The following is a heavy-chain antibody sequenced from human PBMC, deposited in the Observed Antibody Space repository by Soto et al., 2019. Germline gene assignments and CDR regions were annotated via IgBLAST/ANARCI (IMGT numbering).Heavy chain of an antibody. CDR1: GFTFSSYS. CDR2: ISSSSSYI. D-gene: IGHD4-17*01. J-gene: IGHJ4*02. V-gene: IGHV3-21*01. Sequence: GGSLRLSCAASGFTFSSYSMNWVRQAPGKGLEWVSSISSSSSYIYYADSVKGRFTISRDNAKNSLYLQMNSLRAEDTAVYYCARVKGDHDYGDPRFDYWGQGTLVTVSS. CDR3: ARVKGDHDYGDPRFDY.